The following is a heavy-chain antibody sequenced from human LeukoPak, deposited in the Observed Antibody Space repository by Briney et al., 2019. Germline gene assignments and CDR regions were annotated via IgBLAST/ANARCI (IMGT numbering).Heavy chain of an antibody. CDR2: IYTDGTT. CDR1: GGSISGYY. Sequence: SETLSLTCTVSGGSISGYYWTWIRQPAGKGLEWIARIYTDGTTDYNSSLKSRVTMSIDTSKNQFSLKLSSVTAADTAVYYCAKVYSWNNVFDPWGQGTLATVSS. CDR3: AKVYSWNNVFDP. V-gene: IGHV4-4*07. J-gene: IGHJ5*02. D-gene: IGHD1/OR15-1a*01.